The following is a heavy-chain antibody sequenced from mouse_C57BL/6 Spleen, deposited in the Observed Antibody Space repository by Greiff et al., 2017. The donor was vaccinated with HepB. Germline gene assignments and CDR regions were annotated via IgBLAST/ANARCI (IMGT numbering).Heavy chain of an antibody. V-gene: IGHV1-15*01. CDR2: IDPETGGT. CDR3: TRWSYYGFYAMDY. Sequence: VQLQQSGAELVRPGASVTLSRKASGYTFTDYEMHWVKQTPVHGLEWIGAIDPETGGTAYNQKFTGKAILTADKSSSTAYMELRSLTSEDSAVYYCTRWSYYGFYAMDYWGQGTSVTVSS. D-gene: IGHD1-1*01. CDR1: GYTFTDYE. J-gene: IGHJ4*01.